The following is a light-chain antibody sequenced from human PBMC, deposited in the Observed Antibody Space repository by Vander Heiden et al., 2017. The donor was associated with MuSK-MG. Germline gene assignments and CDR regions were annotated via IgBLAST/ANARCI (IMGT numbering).Light chain of an antibody. CDR1: QSISSW. CDR2: DAS. V-gene: IGKV1-5*01. Sequence: IQMTQSPSTLSASVGDSVTITCRASQSISSWLAWYQQKPGKAPKILIYDASRLESGVPSRFSGSGSGTEFTLPISPLEPDDFATYYCQHDSSCSMTFGQGTKVEIK. CDR3: QHDSSCSMT. J-gene: IGKJ1*01.